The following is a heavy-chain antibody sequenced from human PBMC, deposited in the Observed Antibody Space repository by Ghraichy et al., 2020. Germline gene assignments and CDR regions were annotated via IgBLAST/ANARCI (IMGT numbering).Heavy chain of an antibody. Sequence: ASVKVSCKASGYTFTGSYMHWVRQAPGPGLEWMGRINPNSGGTNYAQKFQGRVTMTRDTSISTAYMELSRLRSDDTAVYYCAGELTYDAFDIWGQGTMVTVSS. V-gene: IGHV1-2*06. CDR1: GYTFTGSY. CDR2: INPNSGGT. J-gene: IGHJ3*02. CDR3: AGELTYDAFDI. D-gene: IGHD2-21*02.